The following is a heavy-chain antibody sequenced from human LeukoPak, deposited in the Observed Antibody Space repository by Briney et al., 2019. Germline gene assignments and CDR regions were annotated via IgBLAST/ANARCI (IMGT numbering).Heavy chain of an antibody. J-gene: IGHJ5*02. CDR1: GFTFSSYA. Sequence: PGGSLRLSCAASGFTFSSYAMSWVRQAPGKGLEWVSAISGSGGSTYYADSVKGRFTISRDNSKNTLYLQMNSLRAEDTAVYYCARDSSITMIVVAFPWFDPWGQGTLVTVSS. D-gene: IGHD3-22*01. CDR3: ARDSSITMIVVAFPWFDP. V-gene: IGHV3-23*01. CDR2: ISGSGGST.